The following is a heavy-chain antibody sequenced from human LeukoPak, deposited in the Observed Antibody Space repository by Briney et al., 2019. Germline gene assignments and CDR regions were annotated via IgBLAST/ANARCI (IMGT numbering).Heavy chain of an antibody. CDR2: IRYDGSNK. V-gene: IGHV3-30*02. Sequence: GGSLRLSCAASGFTFSSYGMHWVRQAPGKGLEWVAFIRYDGSNKYYAESVKGRFTISRDNSKNTLYLQMNSLRAEDTAVYYCAKDVPRYCSGGSCSTIDYWGQGTLVTVSS. CDR3: AKDVPRYCSGGSCSTIDY. CDR1: GFTFSSYG. J-gene: IGHJ4*02. D-gene: IGHD2-15*01.